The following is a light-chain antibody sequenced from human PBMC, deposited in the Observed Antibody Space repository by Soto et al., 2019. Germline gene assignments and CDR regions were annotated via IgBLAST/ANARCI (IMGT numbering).Light chain of an antibody. CDR2: TSD. Sequence: QSVLTQPPSVSGTPGQTVTISCSGSSSNIGSNGVHWYQQLPGAAPKVVIHTSDQRPSAVPDRFSGSKSGSSASLAISGLQSDDEAEYFCGAWDDNRFGVFGGGTKLTVL. CDR1: SSNIGSNG. V-gene: IGLV1-44*01. CDR3: GAWDDNRFGV. J-gene: IGLJ2*01.